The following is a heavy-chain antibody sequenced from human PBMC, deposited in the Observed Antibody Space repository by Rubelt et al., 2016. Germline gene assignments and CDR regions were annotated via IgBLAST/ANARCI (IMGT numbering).Heavy chain of an antibody. CDR2: ISYDGSNK. Sequence: QVQLVESGGGVVQPGRSLRLSCAAPGFTFSSYAMHWVRQAPGKGLEWVAVISYDGSNKYYADSVKGRFTISRDNSKNTLYLQMNSLRAEDTAVYYCARATSCPDYWGQGTLVTVSS. D-gene: IGHD2-2*01. J-gene: IGHJ4*02. V-gene: IGHV3-30*04. CDR1: GFTFSSYA. CDR3: ARATSCPDY.